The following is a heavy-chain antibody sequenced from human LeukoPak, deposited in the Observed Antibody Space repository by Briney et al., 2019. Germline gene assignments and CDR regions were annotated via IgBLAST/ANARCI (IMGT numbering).Heavy chain of an antibody. Sequence: GGSPRLSCAASGLTFSSYAMSWVRQAPGKGLEWVSAISGSGGSTYYADSVKGRFTISRDNSKNTLYLQMNSLRAEDTAVYYCAKDSPIFGVVIPPDYWGQGTLVTVSS. V-gene: IGHV3-23*01. CDR2: ISGSGGST. CDR3: AKDSPIFGVVIPPDY. D-gene: IGHD3-3*01. CDR1: GLTFSSYA. J-gene: IGHJ4*02.